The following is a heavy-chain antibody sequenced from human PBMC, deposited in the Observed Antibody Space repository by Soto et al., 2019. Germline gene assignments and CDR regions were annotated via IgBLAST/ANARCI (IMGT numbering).Heavy chain of an antibody. D-gene: IGHD6-13*01. V-gene: IGHV3-23*01. CDR2: ISGSGGST. CDR3: AKDKPWTAEGHRDY. J-gene: IGHJ4*02. Sequence: GGSLRLSCAASGFTFSSYSISWVRQAPWKGLEWVSAISGSGGSTYYADSVKGRFTISRDNSKNTLYLQMNSLRAEDTAVYYCAKDKPWTAEGHRDYLGQRTLVTVCS. CDR1: GFTFSSYS.